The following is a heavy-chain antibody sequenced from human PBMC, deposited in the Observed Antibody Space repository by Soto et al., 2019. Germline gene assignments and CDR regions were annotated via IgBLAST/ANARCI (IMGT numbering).Heavy chain of an antibody. CDR1: GGSISSGGSY. D-gene: IGHD1-1*01. CDR2: IYYTGST. V-gene: IGHV4-31*11. Sequence: SETLSLTCAVSGGSISSGGSYWTWIRQLPGKGLEWIGYIYYTGSTYYNPSLKSRPTISIDTSENQFSLKLTSVTAADTAVYFCASGHDAYKVRYWGQGTLVTVSS. CDR3: ASGHDAYKVRY. J-gene: IGHJ4*02.